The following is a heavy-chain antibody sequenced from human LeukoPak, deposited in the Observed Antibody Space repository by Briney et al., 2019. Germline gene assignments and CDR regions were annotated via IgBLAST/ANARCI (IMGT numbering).Heavy chain of an antibody. Sequence: KTGGSLRLSCAASGFTFSSYSMNWVRQAPGKGLEWVGRIKSKADGETIDYAAPVKGRFTFSRDDSKNMLYLQMNGLKSEDTAVYYCSTLTSRYLSDSWGQGTLVTVSS. V-gene: IGHV3-15*07. CDR1: GFTFSSYS. D-gene: IGHD3-9*01. CDR2: IKSKADGETI. CDR3: STLTSRYLSDS. J-gene: IGHJ4*02.